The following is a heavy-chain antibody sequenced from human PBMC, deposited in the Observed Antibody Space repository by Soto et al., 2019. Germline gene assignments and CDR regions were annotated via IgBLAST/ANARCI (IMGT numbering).Heavy chain of an antibody. D-gene: IGHD3-9*01. V-gene: IGHV1-18*01. Sequence: GASVKVSCKASGYTFTSYGISWVRQAPGQGLEWMGWISAYNGNTNYAQKHQGRVTMTTDTSTSTAYMKLRSLRSDDTAVYYCARHYDILTGYYSPEDYWGQGALVTVSS. CDR2: ISAYNGNT. CDR3: ARHYDILTGYYSPEDY. CDR1: GYTFTSYG. J-gene: IGHJ4*02.